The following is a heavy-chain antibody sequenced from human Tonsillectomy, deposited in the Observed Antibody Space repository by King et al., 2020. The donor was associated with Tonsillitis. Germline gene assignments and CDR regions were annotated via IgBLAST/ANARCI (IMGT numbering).Heavy chain of an antibody. Sequence: QLVQSGAEVKKPGESLKISCKGSGYSFTSYWIGWVRQMPGKGLEWMGIIYPGDSESRYSPSFQGQVTISAAKSISTAYLQWRGLKASDTAMYYCARRRGVIYGDYDNFDYWGQGTLVTVSS. D-gene: IGHD4-17*01. CDR3: ARRRGVIYGDYDNFDY. CDR1: GYSFTSYW. V-gene: IGHV5-51*01. J-gene: IGHJ4*02. CDR2: IYPGDSES.